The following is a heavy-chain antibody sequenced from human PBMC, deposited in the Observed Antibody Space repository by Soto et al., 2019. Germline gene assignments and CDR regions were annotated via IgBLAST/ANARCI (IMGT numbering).Heavy chain of an antibody. CDR2: ISAYNGNT. J-gene: IGHJ4*02. D-gene: IGHD3-10*01. Sequence: ASVKVSCKASGYTFTSYGISWVRQAPGQGLEWMGWISAYNGNTNYAQKLQGRVTMTTDTSTSTAYMELRSLRSDDTAGYYCASSVASWFGEFFSYSGWDNWGQGTLVTVSS. CDR1: GYTFTSYG. CDR3: ASSVASWFGEFFSYSGWDN. V-gene: IGHV1-18*01.